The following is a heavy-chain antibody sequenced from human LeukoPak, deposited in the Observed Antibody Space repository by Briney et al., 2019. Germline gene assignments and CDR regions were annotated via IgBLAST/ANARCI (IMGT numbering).Heavy chain of an antibody. CDR1: GYTFTSFW. Sequence: GESLKISCKGSGYTFTSFWIGWMRQMPGKGLEWMGIIYPGDSDTRYSPSFQGQVTISADKSISTAYLQWSSLKASDTAMYYCARHQGIAVATPDYWGQGTLVAVSS. V-gene: IGHV5-51*01. D-gene: IGHD6-19*01. CDR3: ARHQGIAVATPDY. CDR2: IYPGDSDT. J-gene: IGHJ4*02.